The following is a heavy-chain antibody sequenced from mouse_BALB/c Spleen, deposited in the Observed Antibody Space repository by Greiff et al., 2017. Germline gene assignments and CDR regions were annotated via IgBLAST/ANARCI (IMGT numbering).Heavy chain of an antibody. CDR3: ARDDYGAY. D-gene: IGHD2-4*01. CDR2: IDPSDSET. CDR1: GYSFTSYW. V-gene: IGHV1S126*01. Sequence: VQLQQSGPQLVRPGASVKISCKASGYSFTSYWMHWVKQRPGQGLDWIGMIDPSDSETRLNQKFKDKATLTVDKSSSTAYMQLSSPTSEDSAVYYCARDDYGAYWGQGTLVTVSA. J-gene: IGHJ3*01.